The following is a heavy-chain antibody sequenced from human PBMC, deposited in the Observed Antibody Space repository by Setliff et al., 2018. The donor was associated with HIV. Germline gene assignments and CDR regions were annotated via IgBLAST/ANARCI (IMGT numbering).Heavy chain of an antibody. CDR2: IYYTGRT. D-gene: IGHD1-26*01. Sequence: PSETLSLTFTVSGGSISSYDYNWGWIRQPPGKGLEWIANIYYTGRTYYNPSLKSRVTISVDTSKNQFSLKVTSLTAADTAVYYCARYRRGAEWFDPWGQGTLVTVSS. CDR3: ARYRRGAEWFDP. V-gene: IGHV4-39*01. J-gene: IGHJ5*02. CDR1: GGSISSYDYN.